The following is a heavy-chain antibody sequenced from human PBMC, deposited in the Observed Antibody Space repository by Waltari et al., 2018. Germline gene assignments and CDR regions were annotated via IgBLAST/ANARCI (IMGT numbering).Heavy chain of an antibody. Sequence: EVQLVESGGGLLKHGGSLSLSCAASGFTFSSYSMHFVRQPPGTGLEWVSSISSSSSYIYYADSVKGRFTISRDNAKNSLYLQMNSLRAEDTAVYYCARDPEDCGGDCYSRFPFDYWGQGTLVTVAS. CDR1: GFTFSSYS. J-gene: IGHJ4*02. CDR2: ISSSSSYI. D-gene: IGHD2-21*02. CDR3: ARDPEDCGGDCYSRFPFDY. V-gene: IGHV3-21*01.